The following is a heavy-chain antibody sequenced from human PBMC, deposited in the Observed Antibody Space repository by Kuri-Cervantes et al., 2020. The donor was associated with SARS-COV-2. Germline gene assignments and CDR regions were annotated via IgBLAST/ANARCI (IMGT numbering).Heavy chain of an antibody. J-gene: IGHJ5*02. Sequence: ASVKVSCKASGYTFTGYYMHWVRQAPGQGLEWMGWINPNSGGTNYAQKFQGRVTMTRDTSISTAYMELSSLRSEDTAVYYCATGPPANWNDEGGNWFDPWGQGTLVTVSS. V-gene: IGHV1-2*02. CDR3: ATGPPANWNDEGGNWFDP. CDR1: GYTFTGYY. D-gene: IGHD1-1*01. CDR2: INPNSGGT.